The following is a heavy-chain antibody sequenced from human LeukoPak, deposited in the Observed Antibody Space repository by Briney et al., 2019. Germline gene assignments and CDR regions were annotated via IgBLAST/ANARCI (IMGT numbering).Heavy chain of an antibody. CDR1: GYIFTGFY. Sequence: ASVKDSCKASGYIFTGFYMHWVRQAPGQGPEWMGWINPNNGDTKYAQKFHDRVTMTRDTSLTIAYMELTRLTSDDTAFYYCARNGQLLSGGNWFDPWGQGALVTVSS. J-gene: IGHJ5*02. CDR3: ARNGQLLSGGNWFDP. CDR2: INPNNGDT. D-gene: IGHD2-2*01. V-gene: IGHV1-2*02.